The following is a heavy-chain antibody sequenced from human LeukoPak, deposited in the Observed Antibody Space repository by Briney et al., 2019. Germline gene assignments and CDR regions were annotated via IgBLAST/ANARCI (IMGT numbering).Heavy chain of an antibody. V-gene: IGHV4-59*01. J-gene: IGHJ5*02. D-gene: IGHD3-22*01. CDR2: ISYSGST. CDR3: ARGIGNSRGTRFDP. CDR1: GASIRTFY. Sequence: SQTLSLTCTVSGASIRTFYWTWIWQPPGQGLEWIAYISYSGSTTYNPSLKSRVTISLDTSNNQFSLNLNSLTAADTAVYYCARGIGNSRGTRFDPWGQGTLVTVSS.